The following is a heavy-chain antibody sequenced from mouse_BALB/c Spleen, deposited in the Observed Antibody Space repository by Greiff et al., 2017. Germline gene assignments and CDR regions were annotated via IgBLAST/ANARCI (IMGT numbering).Heavy chain of an antibody. CDR3: ASPSYYGNSWFAY. D-gene: IGHD2-10*01. CDR1: GFTFSSFG. J-gene: IGHJ3*01. V-gene: IGHV5-17*02. Sequence: EVQLVESGGGLVQPGGSRKLSCAASGFTFSSFGMHWVRQAPEKGLEWVAYISSGSSTIYYADTVKGRFTISRDNPKNTLFLQMTSLRSEDTAMYYCASPSYYGNSWFAYWGQGTLVTVSA. CDR2: ISSGSSTI.